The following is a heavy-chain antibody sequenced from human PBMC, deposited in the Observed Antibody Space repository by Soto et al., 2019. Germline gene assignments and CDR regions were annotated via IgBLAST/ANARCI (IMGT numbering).Heavy chain of an antibody. CDR3: ARLKGIGDAFDI. J-gene: IGHJ3*02. D-gene: IGHD3-10*01. Sequence: GASVKVSFKASGGTFSSYAISWLRQAPGQGLEWMGGIIPIFGTANYAQKFQGRVTITADESTSTAYMELSSLRSEDTAVYYCARLKGIGDAFDIWGQGTMVTVSS. CDR1: GGTFSSYA. V-gene: IGHV1-69*13. CDR2: IIPIFGTA.